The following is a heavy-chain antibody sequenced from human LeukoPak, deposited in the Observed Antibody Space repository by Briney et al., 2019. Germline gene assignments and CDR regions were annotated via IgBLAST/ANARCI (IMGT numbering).Heavy chain of an antibody. Sequence: GGSLRLSFAASGFTFRSYAMSWVRPAPGKGLEWVSAISGSGGSTYYADSVKGRFTISRDNSKNTLYLQMNSLRAEDTAVYYCAKDTTVTTYWGQGTLVTVSS. V-gene: IGHV3-23*01. D-gene: IGHD4-4*01. J-gene: IGHJ4*02. CDR2: ISGSGGST. CDR3: AKDTTVTTY. CDR1: GFTFRSYA.